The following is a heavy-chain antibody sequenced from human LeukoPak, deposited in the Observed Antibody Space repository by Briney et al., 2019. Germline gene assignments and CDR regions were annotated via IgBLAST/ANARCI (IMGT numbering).Heavy chain of an antibody. D-gene: IGHD2-15*01. J-gene: IGHJ4*02. Sequence: GGSLRLSCAASGITFSNAWMTWVRQAPGKGLEWVAVIWYDGSNKYYADSVKGRFTISRDNSKNTLYLQMNSLRAEDTAVYYCARDSGVVVAATTNFDYWGQGTLVTVSS. CDR2: IWYDGSNK. CDR3: ARDSGVVVAATTNFDY. V-gene: IGHV3-33*08. CDR1: GITFSNAW.